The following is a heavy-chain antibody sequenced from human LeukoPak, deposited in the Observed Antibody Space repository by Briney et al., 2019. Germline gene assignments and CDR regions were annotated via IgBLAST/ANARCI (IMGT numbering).Heavy chain of an antibody. CDR1: GFTFSSYS. CDR2: ISSSSSTI. CDR3: ARDWPGSSWYRAGAPIDY. Sequence: GGSLRLSCAASGFTFSSYSMNWVRQAPGKGLEWVSYISSSSSTIYYADSVKGRFTISRDNAKNSLYLQMNSLRAEDTAVYYCARDWPGSSWYRAGAPIDYWGQGTLVTVSS. V-gene: IGHV3-48*04. J-gene: IGHJ4*02. D-gene: IGHD6-13*01.